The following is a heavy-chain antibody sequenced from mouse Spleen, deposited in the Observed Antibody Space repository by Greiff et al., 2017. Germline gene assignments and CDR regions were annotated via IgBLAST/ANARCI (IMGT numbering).Heavy chain of an antibody. D-gene: IGHD4-1*01. Sequence: DVKLVESGGGLVKLGGSLKLSCAASGFTFSSYAMSWVRQTPEKRLEWVATISSGGGNTYYPDSVKGRFTISRDNAKNTLYLQMSSLKSEDTAMYYCARLNWVFDYWGQGTTLTVSS. CDR3: ARLNWVFDY. CDR2: ISSGGGNT. J-gene: IGHJ2*01. CDR1: GFTFSSYA. V-gene: IGHV5-9*04.